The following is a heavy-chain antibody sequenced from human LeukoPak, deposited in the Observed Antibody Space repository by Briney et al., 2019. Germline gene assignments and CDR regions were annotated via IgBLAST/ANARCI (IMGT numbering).Heavy chain of an antibody. CDR1: GFTFSGSA. V-gene: IGHV3-73*01. Sequence: GGSLRLSCAASGFTFSGSARHWVRQASGKGLEWVGRIRSKANNYATAYAASVKGRFTISRDNSENTVYLQMNSLRAEDTAVHYCAKDQSCSSPSCWLGRYYYYAMDVWGQGTTVTVSS. J-gene: IGHJ6*02. CDR3: AKDQSCSSPSCWLGRYYYYAMDV. D-gene: IGHD2-2*01. CDR2: IRSKANNYAT.